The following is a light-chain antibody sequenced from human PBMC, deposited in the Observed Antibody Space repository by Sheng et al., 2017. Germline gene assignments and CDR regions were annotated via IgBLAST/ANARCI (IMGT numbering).Light chain of an antibody. CDR2: DHN. V-gene: IGLV2-14*01. Sequence: QSALTQPASVSGSPGQSITISCTGTSSDVHYHNYIYVSWYQQHPGKAPKLMIYDHNKRPSGVSDRFSGSKSGNTASLTISGLQAEDEADYYCSSYTSISTWVFGGGTQVDRP. CDR1: SSDVHYHNY. CDR3: SSYTSISTWV. J-gene: IGLJ3*02.